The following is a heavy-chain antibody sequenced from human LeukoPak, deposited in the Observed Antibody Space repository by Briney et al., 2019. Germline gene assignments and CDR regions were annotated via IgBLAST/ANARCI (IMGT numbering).Heavy chain of an antibody. Sequence: GGSLRLSCVASGLTFSHSDFNWIRQAPGKGLEWVSSCSSSSSYIYYADSVKGRFTISRDNAKNSLYLQMNSLRAEDTAVYYCATGSSWYFEYWGQGTLVTVSS. CDR3: ATGSSWYFEY. J-gene: IGHJ4*02. V-gene: IGHV3-21*01. CDR1: GLTFSHSD. CDR2: CSSSSSYI. D-gene: IGHD6-13*01.